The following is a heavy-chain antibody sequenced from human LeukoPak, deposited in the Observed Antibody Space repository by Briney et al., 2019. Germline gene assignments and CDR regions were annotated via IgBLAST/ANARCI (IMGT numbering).Heavy chain of an antibody. D-gene: IGHD3-16*02. CDR3: ARAPANYDYVWGSYREYYFDY. V-gene: IGHV1-2*02. CDR1: GYTFTGYY. J-gene: IGHJ4*02. CDR2: INPNSGGT. Sequence: VASVKVSCKASGYTFTGYYMHWVRQAPGQGLEWMGRINPNSGGTNYAQKFQGRVTMTRGTSISTAYMELSRLRSDDTAVYYCARAPANYDYVWGSYREYYFDYWGQGTLVTVSS.